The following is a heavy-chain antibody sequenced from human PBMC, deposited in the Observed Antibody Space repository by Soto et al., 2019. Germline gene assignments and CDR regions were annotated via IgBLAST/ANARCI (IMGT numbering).Heavy chain of an antibody. D-gene: IGHD6-19*01. CDR2: VSHDGRNT. J-gene: IGHJ4*02. V-gene: IGHV3-30*18. CDR3: AKGGRQWLVTSDFNY. CDR1: GFTFSDYA. Sequence: VQLVESGGGVVQPGRSLRLSCAASGFTFSDYAMHWVRQAPGKGLEWVAVVSHDGRNTHYADSVKGRFTISRDSSKNTVSLEMTSPRDEDAAVYYCAKGGRQWLVTSDFNYWAREPWSPSPQ.